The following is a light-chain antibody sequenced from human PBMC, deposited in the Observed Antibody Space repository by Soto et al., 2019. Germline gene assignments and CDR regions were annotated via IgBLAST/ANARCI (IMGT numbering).Light chain of an antibody. Sequence: DIQMTQSPSSLSASVGDRVTITCRASQSISRNLNWYQQITGKATKLLIYNASSLQSGVPSRFSVRGSGTDFALTISGLQSEDFATYYCQLRYRRWTFGQGNKVDIQ. CDR3: QLRYRRWT. J-gene: IGKJ1*01. V-gene: IGKV1-39*01. CDR1: QSISRN. CDR2: NAS.